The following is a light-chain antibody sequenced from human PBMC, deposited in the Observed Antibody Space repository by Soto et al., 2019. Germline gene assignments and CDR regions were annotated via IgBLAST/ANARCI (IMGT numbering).Light chain of an antibody. Sequence: QSALTQPASVSGSPGQSITTSCTGTSSDVGGYNYVSWYQQHPGKAPKLLIYDVNNRPSGVSNRFSGSKSGNTASLTVSGLQADDEADYYCSSYASNNTPYVFGTGTKLTVL. CDR3: SSYASNNTPYV. CDR1: SSDVGGYNY. CDR2: DVN. J-gene: IGLJ1*01. V-gene: IGLV2-14*03.